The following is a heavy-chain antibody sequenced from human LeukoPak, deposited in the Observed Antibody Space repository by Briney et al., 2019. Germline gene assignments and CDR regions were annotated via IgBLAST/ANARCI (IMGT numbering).Heavy chain of an antibody. D-gene: IGHD6-6*01. CDR3: ARFTRSSSSHYYYYAMDV. V-gene: IGHV4-39*01. J-gene: IGHJ6*02. Sequence: SETLSLTCTVSGGSISMSTYYWGWIRQPPGKGLECIGSIHFSGNSYYNPSPSLKSRVTISVDTSKNQFSLNVISVTATDTAVYYCARFTRSSSSHYYYYAMDVWGQGTTVTVSS. CDR2: IHFSGNS. CDR1: GGSISMSTYY.